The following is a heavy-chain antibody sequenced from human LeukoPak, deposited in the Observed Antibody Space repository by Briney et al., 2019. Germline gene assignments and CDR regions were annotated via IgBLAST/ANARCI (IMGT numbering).Heavy chain of an antibody. J-gene: IGHJ4*02. CDR2: INHSGST. D-gene: IGHD6-19*01. V-gene: IGHV4-34*01. Sequence: SETLSLTCAVYGGSFSGYYWSWIRQPPGKGLEWIGEINHSGSTNYNPSLKSRVTISVDTSKNQFSLKLSSVTAADTAVYYCATFRWGIGSGWWDWGQGTLVTVSS. CDR1: GGSFSGYY. CDR3: ATFRWGIGSGWWD.